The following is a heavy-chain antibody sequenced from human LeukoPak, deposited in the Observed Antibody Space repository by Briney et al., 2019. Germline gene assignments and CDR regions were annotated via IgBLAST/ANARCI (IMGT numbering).Heavy chain of an antibody. V-gene: IGHV1-2*02. CDR2: INPNSGGT. CDR3: ARDVTGDQSWFFDL. Sequence: GASVKVSCKASGYTFIGYYMHWVRQAPGQGLEWMGWINPNSGGTNYAQKFQGRVTMTRDTSTSTAYMELSRLRSDDTAVYYCARDVTGDQSWFFDLWGRGTLVTVSS. J-gene: IGHJ2*01. CDR1: GYTFIGYY. D-gene: IGHD7-27*01.